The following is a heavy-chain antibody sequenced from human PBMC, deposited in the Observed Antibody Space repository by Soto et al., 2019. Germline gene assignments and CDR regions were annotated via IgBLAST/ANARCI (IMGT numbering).Heavy chain of an antibody. J-gene: IGHJ4*02. CDR1: GFSLSTSGVG. Sequence: QITLKESGPTLVKPTQTLTLTCTFSGFSLSTSGVGVGWIRQPPGKALEWLALIYWDDDKRYSPSLKSRLTTTKDTSKNQVVLTMTNMDPVDTATYYCAHGHAYYDILTGYGGVGYYFDYWGQGTLVTVSS. CDR2: IYWDDDK. D-gene: IGHD3-9*01. CDR3: AHGHAYYDILTGYGGVGYYFDY. V-gene: IGHV2-5*02.